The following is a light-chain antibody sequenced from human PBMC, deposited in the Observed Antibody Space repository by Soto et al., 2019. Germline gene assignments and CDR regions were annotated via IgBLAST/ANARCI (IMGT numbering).Light chain of an antibody. V-gene: IGLV3-21*04. CDR1: DIGRKS. CDR3: HVWDSITNHVV. J-gene: IGLJ2*01. Sequence: SYELTQPPSVAVAPGTTASISCEGNDIGRKSVHWYQKKSGQAPVLVIHSDNDRPSGIPDRFSGSNYGNTATLTISRVEAGDEAVYYCHVWDSITNHVVFGGGTKLTV. CDR2: SDN.